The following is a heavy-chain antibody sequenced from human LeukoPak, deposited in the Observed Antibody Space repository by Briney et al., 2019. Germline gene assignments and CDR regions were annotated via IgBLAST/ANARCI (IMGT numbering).Heavy chain of an antibody. D-gene: IGHD3-10*02. V-gene: IGHV4-59*01. CDR2: IFHSGRT. CDR3: ARGITLSNNWFDP. CDR1: GASISSYY. Sequence: SETLSLTCSVSGASISSYYWSWIRQPPGRGLDWIGYIFHSGRTNYNPSLKSQVTMSVETSKNHFSLRLSSVTAAGTAVYYCARGITLSNNWFDPWGQGILVTVSS. J-gene: IGHJ5*02.